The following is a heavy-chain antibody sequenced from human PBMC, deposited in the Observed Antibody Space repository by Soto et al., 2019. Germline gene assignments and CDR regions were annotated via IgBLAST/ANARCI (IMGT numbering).Heavy chain of an antibody. V-gene: IGHV3-11*06. Sequence: VQLVESGGGLVKPGGSLRLSCAASGFTFSDYYMSWIRQAPGKGLEWVSYISSSSSYTNYADSVKGRFTISRDNAKNSLYLQMNSLRAEDTAVYYCASGYCSGGSCYPENYYYYGMDVWGQGTTVTVSS. CDR2: ISSSSSYT. J-gene: IGHJ6*02. CDR1: GFTFSDYY. D-gene: IGHD2-15*01. CDR3: ASGYCSGGSCYPENYYYYGMDV.